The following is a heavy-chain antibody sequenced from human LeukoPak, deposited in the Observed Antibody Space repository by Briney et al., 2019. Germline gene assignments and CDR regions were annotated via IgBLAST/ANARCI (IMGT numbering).Heavy chain of an antibody. V-gene: IGHV1-2*02. CDR1: GYTFTGYY. Sequence: ASVKVSCKASGYTFTGYYMHWVRQAPGQGLEWMGWINPNSGGTNYAQKFQGRVTMTRDTSISTAYMELSRLRSDDTAVYYCARTGVATIPLSYFDYWGQGTLVTVSS. D-gene: IGHD5-12*01. CDR3: ARTGVATIPLSYFDY. CDR2: INPNSGGT. J-gene: IGHJ4*02.